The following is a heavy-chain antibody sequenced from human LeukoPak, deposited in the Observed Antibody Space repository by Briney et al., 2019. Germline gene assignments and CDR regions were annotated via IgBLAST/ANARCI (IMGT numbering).Heavy chain of an antibody. D-gene: IGHD3-22*01. CDR3: AREASNDSSGPPFDY. CDR1: GGTFSSYA. J-gene: IGHJ4*02. CDR2: INPSGGST. V-gene: IGHV1-46*01. Sequence: ASVKVSCKXSGGTFSSYAISWVRQAPGQGLEWMGLINPSGGSTSYAQKFQGRVTMTRDTSTSTVYMELSSLRSEDTAVYYCAREASNDSSGPPFDYWGQGTLVTVSS.